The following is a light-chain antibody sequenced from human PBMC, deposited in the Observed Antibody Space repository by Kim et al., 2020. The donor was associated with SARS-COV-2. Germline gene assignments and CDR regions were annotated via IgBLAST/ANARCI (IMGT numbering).Light chain of an antibody. CDR3: QSYDSTNHWV. Sequence: NFMLTQPHSVSESPGKTVTISCTRSSGSIDSNYVQWYQQRPGSAPTTVIYADKQRPSGVPDRFSGSIDSSSNSASLTISGMRPEDEADYYCQSYDSTNHWVFGGGTQLTVL. CDR1: SGSIDSNY. CDR2: ADK. V-gene: IGLV6-57*04. J-gene: IGLJ3*02.